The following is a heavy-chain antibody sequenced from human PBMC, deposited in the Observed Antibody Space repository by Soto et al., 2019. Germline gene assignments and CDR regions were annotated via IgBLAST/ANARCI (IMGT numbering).Heavy chain of an antibody. CDR2: ISGSSTYI. CDR3: ARDFGDTMGLCLYP. D-gene: IGHD3-16*01. Sequence: GGSLRVSCAASGFTFSTYTMNWGRQAPWKGLEWVSSISGSSTYIYYADSVKGRFTISRDNAKNSLFLQMNSLRAEDTAVYYCARDFGDTMGLCLYPWGQGTLVTVSS. V-gene: IGHV3-21*01. CDR1: GFTFSTYT. J-gene: IGHJ5*02.